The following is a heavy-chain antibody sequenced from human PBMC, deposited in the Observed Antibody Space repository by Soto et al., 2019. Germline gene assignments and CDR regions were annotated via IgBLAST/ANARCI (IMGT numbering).Heavy chain of an antibody. CDR2: IKQDGSET. CDR3: ARDRAFCSSTNCRRSSIYYYYMDV. Sequence: EVHLVESGGGLVQPGGSLRLSCAASGFTFSGHWMSWVRQAPGKGLEWVAHIKQDGSETFYVGSVKGRFTISRDNAKNTVDLQMNSLRAEDTALYYCARDRAFCSSTNCRRSSIYYYYMDVWGNGTTVTVSS. J-gene: IGHJ6*03. CDR1: GFTFSGHW. D-gene: IGHD2-2*01. V-gene: IGHV3-7*01.